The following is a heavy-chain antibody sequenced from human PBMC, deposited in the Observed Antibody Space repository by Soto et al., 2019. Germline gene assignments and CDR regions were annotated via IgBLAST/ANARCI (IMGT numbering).Heavy chain of an antibody. CDR1: GGSISSGGYY. Sequence: QVQLQESGPGLVKPSQTLSLTCTVSGGSISSGGYYWSWIRQHPGKGLEWIGYIYYSGSTYYNPSLKSRVTVSVDTSKNQFSLKLSSVTAADTAVYYCARDGYYYDSSGSVDIWGQGTMVTVSS. V-gene: IGHV4-31*03. J-gene: IGHJ3*02. D-gene: IGHD3-22*01. CDR2: IYYSGST. CDR3: ARDGYYYDSSGSVDI.